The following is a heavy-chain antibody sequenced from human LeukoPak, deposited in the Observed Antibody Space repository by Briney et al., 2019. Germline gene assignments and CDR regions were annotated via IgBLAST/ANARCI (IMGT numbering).Heavy chain of an antibody. V-gene: IGHV4-34*01. D-gene: IGHD6-13*01. CDR1: GGSFSGYY. CDR2: INHSGST. Sequence: SETLSLTCAVYGGSFSGYYWSWIRQPPGKGLEWIGEINHSGSTNYNPSLKSRVTISVDTSKNQFSLKLSSVTAADTAVYYCARGPSIAAAATGIDYWGQGTLVTVSS. J-gene: IGHJ4*02. CDR3: ARGPSIAAAATGIDY.